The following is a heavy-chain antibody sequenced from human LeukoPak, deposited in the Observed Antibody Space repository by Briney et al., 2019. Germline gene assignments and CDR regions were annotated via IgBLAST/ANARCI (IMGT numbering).Heavy chain of an antibody. CDR1: GYTFTGYY. Sequence: ASVTVSCKASGYTFTGYYMHWVRQAPGQGLEWMAKINPNTGDTNYAQKFQGRVTMTRDTAISTAYMELSRLRSEDTAVYYCARDNDFDYRGQGTLVTVSS. D-gene: IGHD2-8*01. J-gene: IGHJ4*02. CDR2: INPNTGDT. CDR3: ARDNDFDY. V-gene: IGHV1-2*02.